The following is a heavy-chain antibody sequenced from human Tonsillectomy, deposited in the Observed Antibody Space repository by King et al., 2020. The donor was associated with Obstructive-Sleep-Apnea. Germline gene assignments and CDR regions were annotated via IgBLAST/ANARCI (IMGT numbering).Heavy chain of an antibody. CDR1: GGSISSTNW. Sequence: VQLQESGPGLVKPSGTLSLTCAVSGGSISSTNWWSWVRQPPGKGLEWIGEIYHRGSTNYNPSLTNRVTISIDKSENQFSLKLTSMTAADTAVYYCASGNSTSPGYWGQGTLVTVSS. J-gene: IGHJ4*02. CDR2: IYHRGST. V-gene: IGHV4-4*02. CDR3: ASGNSTSPGY. D-gene: IGHD2/OR15-2a*01.